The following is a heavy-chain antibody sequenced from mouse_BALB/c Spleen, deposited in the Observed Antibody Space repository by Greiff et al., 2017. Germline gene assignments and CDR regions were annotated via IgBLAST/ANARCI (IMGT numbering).Heavy chain of an antibody. V-gene: IGHV7-3*02. J-gene: IGHJ4*01. CDR3: ARLLYAMDY. Sequence: EVKVVESGGGLVQPGGSLRLSCATSGFTFTDYYMSWVRQPPGKALEWLGFIRNKANGYTTEYSASVKGRFTISRDNSQSILYLQMNTLRAEDSATYYCARLLYAMDYWGQGTSVTVSS. CDR2: IRNKANGYTT. CDR1: GFTFTDYY.